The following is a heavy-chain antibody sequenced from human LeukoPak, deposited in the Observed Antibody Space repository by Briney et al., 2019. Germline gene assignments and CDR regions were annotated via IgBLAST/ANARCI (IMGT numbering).Heavy chain of an antibody. CDR1: GGSICRYY. CDR3: ARDDGFDP. CDR2: IYADGNA. J-gene: IGHJ5*02. V-gene: IGHV4-4*07. Sequence: SETLSLTCTVSGGSICRYYWSWLRQSAQKGLEWIGRIYADGNAHFNPSLKSRVTMSLVTSKNQFSLNLSSVNAADTAVYYCARDDGFDPWGQGILVTVSS.